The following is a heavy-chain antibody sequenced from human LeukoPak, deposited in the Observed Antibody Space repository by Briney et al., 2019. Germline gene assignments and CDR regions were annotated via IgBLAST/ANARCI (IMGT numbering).Heavy chain of an antibody. D-gene: IGHD4-23*01. CDR2: IYYSEST. CDR1: GGSISSYY. Sequence: PSETLSLTCTVSGGSISSYYWSWIRQPPGKGLEWIGYIYYSESTNYNPSLKSRVTISVDTSKNQFSLKLSSVTAADTAVYYCARASRWPGPQDYWGQGTLVTVSS. V-gene: IGHV4-59*08. J-gene: IGHJ4*02. CDR3: ARASRWPGPQDY.